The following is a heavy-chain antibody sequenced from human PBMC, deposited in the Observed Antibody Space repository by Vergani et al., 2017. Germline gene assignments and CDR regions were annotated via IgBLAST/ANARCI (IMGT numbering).Heavy chain of an antibody. J-gene: IGHJ4*02. D-gene: IGHD4-11*01. CDR2: IRPDESNK. CDR3: TKDMYSNGNQIFDY. Sequence: VQLVESGGGLVQPGGSLRLSCAASGFTFSNYWMTWVRQAPGKGLEWVAFIRPDESNKYYADSVKGRFTISRDNSRNTLHLQMNSLRPDDTAMYYCTKDMYSNGNQIFDYWGQGALLTVSS. V-gene: IGHV3-30*02. CDR1: GFTFSNYW.